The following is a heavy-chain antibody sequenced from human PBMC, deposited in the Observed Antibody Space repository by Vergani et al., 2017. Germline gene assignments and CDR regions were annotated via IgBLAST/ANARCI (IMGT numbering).Heavy chain of an antibody. V-gene: IGHV4-39*07. D-gene: IGHD6-13*01. CDR3: ARALWGIAAPYYFDY. J-gene: IGHJ4*02. CDR2: INHSGST. CDR1: GGSISSSSYY. Sequence: QLQLQESGPGLVKPSETLSLTCTVSGGSISSSSYYWSWIRQPPGKGLEWIGEINHSGSTNYNPSLKSRVTISVDTSKNQFSLKLSSVTAADTAVYYCARALWGIAAPYYFDYWGQGTLVTVSS.